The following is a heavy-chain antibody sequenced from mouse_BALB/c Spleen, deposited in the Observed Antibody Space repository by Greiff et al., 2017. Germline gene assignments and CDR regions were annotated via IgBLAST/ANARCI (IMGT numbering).Heavy chain of an antibody. CDR3: VRYDGYYDYYAMDY. Sequence: VKLMESGPGLVAPSQSLSITCTVSGFSLTSYDISWIRQPPGKGLEWLGVIWTGGGTNYNSAFMSRLSISKDNSKSQVFLKMNSLQTDDTAIYYCVRYDGYYDYYAMDYWGQGTSVTVSS. V-gene: IGHV2-9-2*01. D-gene: IGHD2-3*01. CDR1: GFSLTSYD. CDR2: IWTGGGT. J-gene: IGHJ4*01.